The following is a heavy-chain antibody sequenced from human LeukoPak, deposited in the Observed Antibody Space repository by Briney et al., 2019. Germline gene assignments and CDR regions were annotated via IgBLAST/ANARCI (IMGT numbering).Heavy chain of an antibody. CDR3: ARATGFVVVPAASRGYSNDY. CDR2: INPNSGGT. J-gene: IGHJ4*02. D-gene: IGHD2-2*01. CDR1: GYTFTCYY. V-gene: IGHV1-2*02. Sequence: GASVKVSCKASGYTFTCYYMHWVRQAPGQGLEWMGWINPNSGGTNYAQKFQGRVTMTRDTSISTAYMELSRLRSDDTAVYYCARATGFVVVPAASRGYSNDYWGQGTLVTVSS.